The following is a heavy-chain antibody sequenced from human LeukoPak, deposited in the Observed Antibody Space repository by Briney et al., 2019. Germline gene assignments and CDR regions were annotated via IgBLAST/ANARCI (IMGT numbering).Heavy chain of an antibody. CDR3: ARAYYDILTGYSYYFDY. D-gene: IGHD3-9*01. CDR1: GYTFTSYD. J-gene: IGHJ4*02. CDR2: MNPNSGNT. Sequence: GASVKASCKASGYTFTSYDINWVRQATGQGLEWMGWMNPNSGNTGYAQKFQGRVTMTRNTSISTAYMELSSLRSEDTAVYYCARAYYDILTGYSYYFDYWGQGTLVTVSS. V-gene: IGHV1-8*01.